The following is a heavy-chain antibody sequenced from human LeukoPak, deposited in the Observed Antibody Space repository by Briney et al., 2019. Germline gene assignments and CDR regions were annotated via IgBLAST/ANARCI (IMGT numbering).Heavy chain of an antibody. CDR3: ATWYFDY. J-gene: IGHJ4*02. Sequence: SETLSLTCAVYGGSFSGYYWSWIRQPPGKGLEWIGEINHSGSTNYNPSLKSRVTISADTSKNQFSLKLSSVTAADTAVYYCATWYFDYWGQGTLVTVSS. CDR1: GGSFSGYY. CDR2: INHSGST. V-gene: IGHV4-34*01.